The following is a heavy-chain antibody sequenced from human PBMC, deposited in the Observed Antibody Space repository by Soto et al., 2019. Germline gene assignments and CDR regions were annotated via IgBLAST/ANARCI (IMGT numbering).Heavy chain of an antibody. CDR1: GGSISSRSYY. CDR3: AADTVTLYYYYYGMDV. D-gene: IGHD4-17*01. J-gene: IGHJ6*02. CDR2: MYYSGST. Sequence: QLQLQESGPGLVKPSETLSLTCAVSGGSISSRSYYWGWIRQPPGKGLEWIGSMYYSGSTYYNPSAKSRVTISVDTSKNQFSLKLSSVTAADTAVYYCAADTVTLYYYYYGMDVWGQGTTVTVSS. V-gene: IGHV4-39*01.